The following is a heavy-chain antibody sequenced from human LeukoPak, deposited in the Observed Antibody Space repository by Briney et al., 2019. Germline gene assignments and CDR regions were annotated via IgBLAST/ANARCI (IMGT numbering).Heavy chain of an antibody. CDR3: ASTGDYYDSSGYPLLPYPDDY. J-gene: IGHJ4*02. CDR1: GFTFSDYY. D-gene: IGHD3-22*01. V-gene: IGHV3-11*01. CDR2: ISSSGSTI. Sequence: GGSLRLSCAASGFTFSDYYMSWIRQAPGKGLEWVSYISSSGSTIYYADSVEGRFTISRDNAKNSLYLQMNSLRAEDTAVYYCASTGDYYDSSGYPLLPYPDDYSGQGTLVTVSS.